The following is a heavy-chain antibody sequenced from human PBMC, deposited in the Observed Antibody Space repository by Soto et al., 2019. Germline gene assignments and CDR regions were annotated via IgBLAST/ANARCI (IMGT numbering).Heavy chain of an antibody. D-gene: IGHD2-15*01. CDR1: GFSFSSYW. V-gene: IGHV3-74*01. J-gene: IGHJ6*02. CDR3: ARDDCSGGSCYSPWYYYYGMDV. CDR2: INSDGSST. Sequence: EVQLVESGGGLVQPGGSLRLSCAASGFSFSSYWMHWVRQAPGKGLVWVSRINSDGSSTSYADSVKGRFTISRDNAKNTLYLQMNSLRAEDTAVYYSARDDCSGGSCYSPWYYYYGMDVWGQGTTVTVSS.